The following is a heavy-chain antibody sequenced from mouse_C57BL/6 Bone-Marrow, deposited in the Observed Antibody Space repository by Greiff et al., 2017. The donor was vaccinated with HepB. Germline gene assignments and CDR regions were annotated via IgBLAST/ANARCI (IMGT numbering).Heavy chain of an antibody. Sequence: EVQLVESGGGLVKPGGSLKLSCAASGFTFSDYGMHWVRQAPEKGLEWVAYISSGSSTIYYADTVKGRFTISTDNAKNTPFLQMTSLRSEDTAVSYCANNCDVGYWGQGTPLTVSA. D-gene: IGHD4-1*02. CDR3: ANNCDVGY. J-gene: IGHJ2*01. V-gene: IGHV5-17*01. CDR1: GFTFSDYG. CDR2: ISSGSSTI.